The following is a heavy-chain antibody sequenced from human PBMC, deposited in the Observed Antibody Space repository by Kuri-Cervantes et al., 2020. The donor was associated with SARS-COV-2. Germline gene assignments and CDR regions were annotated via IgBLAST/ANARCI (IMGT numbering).Heavy chain of an antibody. CDR2: IYFTGST. CDR1: GDSVSNDDYY. CDR3: ATLPARKAITNWFDP. Sequence: LRLSCTVSGDSVSNDDYYWNWIRQPPGKGLEWIGYIYFTGSTYYNPSLKSRVTISVDTSKNQFSLKLSSVTAADTAVYYCATLPARKAITNWFDPWGQGTLVTVSS. V-gene: IGHV4-30-4*08. J-gene: IGHJ5*02. D-gene: IGHD1-14*01.